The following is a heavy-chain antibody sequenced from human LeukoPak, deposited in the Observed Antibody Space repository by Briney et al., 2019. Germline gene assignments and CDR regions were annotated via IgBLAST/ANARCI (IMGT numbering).Heavy chain of an antibody. J-gene: IGHJ6*03. D-gene: IGHD2-2*01. CDR3: ARVSRCISTSCYYYYMDV. Sequence: SVKVSCKASGGTFSSYAISWVRQAPGQGLEWMGGIIPIFGTANYAQKFQGRVTITTDESTSTAYMELSSLRSEDTAVYYCARVSRCISTSCYYYYMDVWGKGTTVTVSS. CDR2: IIPIFGTA. CDR1: GGTFSSYA. V-gene: IGHV1-69*05.